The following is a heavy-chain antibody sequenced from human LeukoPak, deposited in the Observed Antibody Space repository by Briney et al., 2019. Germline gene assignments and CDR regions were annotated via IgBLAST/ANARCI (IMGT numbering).Heavy chain of an antibody. CDR3: AKDQGDYYGPRRRFDP. V-gene: IGHV3-15*01. Sequence: GGSLRLSCAASGFTFSNVWMSWVRQVPGKGLEWVGRIRRKTDGETTDHAAPVKGRFTISRDDSKNTLYLQMNSLKTEDTAVYYCAKDQGDYYGPRRRFDPWGQGTLVTVSS. CDR2: IRRKTDGETT. CDR1: GFTFSNVW. J-gene: IGHJ5*02. D-gene: IGHD3-10*01.